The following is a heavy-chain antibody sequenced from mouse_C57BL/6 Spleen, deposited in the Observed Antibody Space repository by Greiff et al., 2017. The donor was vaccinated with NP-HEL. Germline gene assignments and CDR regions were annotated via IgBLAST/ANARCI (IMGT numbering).Heavy chain of an antibody. Sequence: EVQLVESGGGLVKPGGSLKLSCAASGFTFSDCGMHWVRQAPEKGLEWVAYISSGSSTIYYADTVKGRFTISRDNAKNTLFLQMTSLRSEDTAMYYCATGDYYGSSDGYFDVWGTGTTVTVSS. V-gene: IGHV5-17*01. CDR3: ATGDYYGSSDGYFDV. J-gene: IGHJ1*03. CDR1: GFTFSDCG. CDR2: ISSGSSTI. D-gene: IGHD1-1*01.